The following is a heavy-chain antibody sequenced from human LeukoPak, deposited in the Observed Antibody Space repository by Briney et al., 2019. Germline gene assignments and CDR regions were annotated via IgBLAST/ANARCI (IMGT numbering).Heavy chain of an antibody. D-gene: IGHD7-27*01. J-gene: IGHJ4*02. V-gene: IGHV6-1*01. Sequence: SQTLSLTCAISGASVSSNAVGWHWIRQSPSRGLEWLGRTYYRSKWYNDYAISLKSRITINSDTSKNQFSLQLNSVIPEDTAVYYCARSQHWGYEYWGQGTLVTVSS. CDR2: TYYRSKWYN. CDR3: ARSQHWGYEY. CDR1: GASVSSNAVG.